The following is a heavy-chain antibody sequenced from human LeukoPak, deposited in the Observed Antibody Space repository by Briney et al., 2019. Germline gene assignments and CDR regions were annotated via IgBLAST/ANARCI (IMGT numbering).Heavy chain of an antibody. Sequence: SETLSLTCTVSGGSISSYYWSWIRQPAGKGLEWIGYIYYSGSTNYNPSLKSRVTISVDTSKNQFSLKLSSVTAADTAVYYCARHGTLYSSGWYVDYYGMDVWGQGTTVTVSS. J-gene: IGHJ6*02. V-gene: IGHV4-59*08. D-gene: IGHD6-19*01. CDR2: IYYSGST. CDR1: GGSISSYY. CDR3: ARHGTLYSSGWYVDYYGMDV.